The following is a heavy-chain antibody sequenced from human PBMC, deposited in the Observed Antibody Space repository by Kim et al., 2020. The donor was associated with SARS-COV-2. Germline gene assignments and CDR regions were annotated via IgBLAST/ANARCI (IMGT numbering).Heavy chain of an antibody. CDR2: T. Sequence: TYDADSVKGRFPVSRDNARSSLSLQMDSLRADDTALYYCARDGDWAFDYWGQGALVTVSS. CDR3: ARDGDWAFDY. J-gene: IGHJ4*02. D-gene: IGHD2-21*02. V-gene: IGHV3-11*06.